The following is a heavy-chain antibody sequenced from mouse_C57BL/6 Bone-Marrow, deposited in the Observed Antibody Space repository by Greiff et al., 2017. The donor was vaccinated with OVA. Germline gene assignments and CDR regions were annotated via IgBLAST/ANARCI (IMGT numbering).Heavy chain of an antibody. D-gene: IGHD1-2*01. Sequence: EVKLMESGGGLVKPGGSLKLSCAASGFTFSDYGMHWVRQAPEKGLEWVAYISSGSSTIYYADTVKGRFTISRDNAKNTLFLQMTSLRSEDTAMYYCASLITTVDYWGQGTTLTVSS. CDR1: GFTFSDYG. V-gene: IGHV5-17*01. CDR3: ASLITTVDY. CDR2: ISSGSSTI. J-gene: IGHJ2*01.